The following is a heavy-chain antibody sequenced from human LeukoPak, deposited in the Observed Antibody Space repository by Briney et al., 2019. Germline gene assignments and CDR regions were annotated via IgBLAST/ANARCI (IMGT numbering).Heavy chain of an antibody. J-gene: IGHJ4*02. Sequence: SETLSLTCSVSGDSISSSSYYWGWIRQSPGTGLEWIGSIYYSGSTYYNPSLKSRVTISVDTSKNQFSLKLSSVTAADTAVYYCARGWDDYSNYYFDYWGQGTLVTVSS. V-gene: IGHV4-39*07. D-gene: IGHD4-11*01. CDR3: ARGWDDYSNYYFDY. CDR2: IYYSGST. CDR1: GDSISSSSYY.